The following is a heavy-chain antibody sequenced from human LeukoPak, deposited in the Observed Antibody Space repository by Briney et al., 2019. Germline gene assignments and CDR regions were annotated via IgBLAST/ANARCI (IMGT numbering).Heavy chain of an antibody. D-gene: IGHD3-22*01. CDR1: GFSLSSYW. CDR3: ARKYYSDITGYDS. V-gene: IGHV3-74*01. CDR2: INSDGSST. J-gene: IGHJ4*02. Sequence: GGSLGLSCAASGFSLSSYWMHWVRQAPGKGLVWVSRINSDGSSTSYADSVEGRFTISRDNAKNTLYLQMNSLRAEDTAVYYCARKYYSDITGYDSWGQGTLVTVSS.